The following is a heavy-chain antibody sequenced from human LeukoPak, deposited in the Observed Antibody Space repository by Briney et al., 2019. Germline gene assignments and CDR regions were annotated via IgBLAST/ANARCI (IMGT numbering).Heavy chain of an antibody. Sequence: GGSLRLSCAASGFTFSSYSMNWVRQAPGKGLEWVSFIRSNSSYIYYADSVKGRFTISRDNAKNSLYLQMNSLRAEDTAVYYCARDAQQWGYLDYWGQGTLVTVSS. CDR3: ARDAQQWGYLDY. V-gene: IGHV3-21*01. CDR1: GFTFSSYS. CDR2: IRSNSSYI. D-gene: IGHD6-19*01. J-gene: IGHJ4*02.